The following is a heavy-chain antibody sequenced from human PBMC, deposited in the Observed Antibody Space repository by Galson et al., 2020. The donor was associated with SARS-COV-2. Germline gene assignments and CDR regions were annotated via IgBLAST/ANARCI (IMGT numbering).Heavy chain of an antibody. CDR1: GFTFSSYA. V-gene: IGHV3-30-3*01. J-gene: IGHJ4*02. CDR3: ARDRSGSYWTRLDY. D-gene: IGHD1-26*01. Sequence: PGGSLRLSCAASGFTFSSYAMHWVSQAPGKGLEWVAVISYDGSNKYYADSMKGRFTISRDNSKNTLYLQMNSLRAEDTAVYYCARDRSGSYWTRLDYWGQGTLVTVSS. CDR2: ISYDGSNK.